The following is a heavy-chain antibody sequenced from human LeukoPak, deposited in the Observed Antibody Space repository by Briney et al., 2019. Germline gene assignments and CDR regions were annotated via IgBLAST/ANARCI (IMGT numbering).Heavy chain of an antibody. CDR3: AKDLQEWSYYFDY. D-gene: IGHD2-8*01. CDR2: IRYDGSNK. CDR1: GFTFSNYA. J-gene: IGHJ4*02. Sequence: GGSLRLSCAASGFTFSNYAMHWVRQAPGKGLEWVAFIRYDGSNKYYADSVEGRFTISRDNSKNTLYLQMNSLRAEDTAVYYCAKDLQEWSYYFDYWGQGTLVTVSS. V-gene: IGHV3-30*02.